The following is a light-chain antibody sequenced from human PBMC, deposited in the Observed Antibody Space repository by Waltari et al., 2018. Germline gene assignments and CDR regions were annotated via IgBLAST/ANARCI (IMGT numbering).Light chain of an antibody. Sequence: QSALTQPASVSGSPGQSITISCTGTSSDVGGYNYVSWYQQHPGKAPKLMIYDVSKRPSGVFNRFSGSKSGNMASLTISGLQAEDEADYYCSSYTSSSPYVFGTGTKVTVL. CDR1: SSDVGGYNY. J-gene: IGLJ1*01. V-gene: IGLV2-14*01. CDR2: DVS. CDR3: SSYTSSSPYV.